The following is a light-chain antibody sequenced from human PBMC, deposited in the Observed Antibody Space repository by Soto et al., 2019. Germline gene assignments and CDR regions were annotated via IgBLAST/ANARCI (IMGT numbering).Light chain of an antibody. CDR1: SSDVGGYNY. J-gene: IGLJ2*01. CDR2: EVS. V-gene: IGLV2-14*01. CDR3: SSYTSSSTIL. Sequence: QSALTQPASVSGSPGQSITISCTGTSSDVGGYNYVSWYQQHPGKAPKLMIYEVSNRPSGVSNRFSSSKSDNTASLTISGLQAEDEADYYCSSYTSSSTILFGGEPKLTVL.